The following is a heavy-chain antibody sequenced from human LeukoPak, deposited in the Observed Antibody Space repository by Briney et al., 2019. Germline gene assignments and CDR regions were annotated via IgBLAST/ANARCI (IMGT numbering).Heavy chain of an antibody. CDR2: IIPIFGTA. Sequence: GASVKVSCKASGGTFSSYAISWVRQAPGQGLEWMGGIIPIFGTANYAQKFQGRVTITADKSTSTAYMELSSLRSEDTAVYYCARGPPYYYDSSGWSPYYFDYWGQGTLVTVSS. V-gene: IGHV1-69*06. D-gene: IGHD3-22*01. J-gene: IGHJ4*02. CDR3: ARGPPYYYDSSGWSPYYFDY. CDR1: GGTFSSYA.